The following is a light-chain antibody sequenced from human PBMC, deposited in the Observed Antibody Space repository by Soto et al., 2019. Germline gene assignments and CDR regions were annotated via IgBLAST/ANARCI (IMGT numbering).Light chain of an antibody. Sequence: DIQMTQSPSTLSAAVGDRVTITCRASQSSGRWLAWYQQKPGTAPKVLIYDASTLKSGVPSRFSGSGSGTEFTLTISSLQPEDFATYYCQQLHDYPITFGQGTRLEI. V-gene: IGKV1-5*01. CDR1: QSSGRW. CDR3: QQLHDYPIT. J-gene: IGKJ5*01. CDR2: DAS.